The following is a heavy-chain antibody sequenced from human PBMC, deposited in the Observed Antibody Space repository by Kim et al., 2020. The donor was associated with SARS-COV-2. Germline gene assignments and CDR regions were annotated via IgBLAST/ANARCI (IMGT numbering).Heavy chain of an antibody. J-gene: IGHJ4*02. Sequence: SVKVSCKASGGTFSSYAISWVRQAPGQGLEWMGGIIPIFGTANYAQKFQGRVTITADESTSTAYMELSSLRSEDTAVYYCARGHSSGFLDGYWGQGTLVTVSS. D-gene: IGHD6-19*01. CDR1: GGTFSSYA. CDR2: IIPIFGTA. V-gene: IGHV1-69*13. CDR3: ARGHSSGFLDGY.